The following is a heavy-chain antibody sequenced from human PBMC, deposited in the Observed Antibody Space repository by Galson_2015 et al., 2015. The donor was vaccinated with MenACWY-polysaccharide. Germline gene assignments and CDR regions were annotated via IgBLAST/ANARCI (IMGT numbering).Heavy chain of an antibody. CDR3: AKDDRGDWKTFDY. J-gene: IGHJ4*02. Sequence: SLRLSCAVSGFTFSSSAMSWVRQAPGKGLEWVAGISGGVGSTDYADSVKGRFIISRDNSKNTLYLQMNSLRAEDTAIYYCAKDDRGDWKTFDYWGQGTLVTVSS. D-gene: IGHD2-21*02. CDR2: ISGGVGST. CDR1: GFTFSSSA. V-gene: IGHV3-23*01.